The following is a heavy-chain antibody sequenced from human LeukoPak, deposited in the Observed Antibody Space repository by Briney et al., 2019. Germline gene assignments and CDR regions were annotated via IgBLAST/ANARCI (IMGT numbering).Heavy chain of an antibody. V-gene: IGHV4-34*01. CDR2: INHVGTT. CDR1: GGSFNGYY. Sequence: PSETLSLTCNVSGGSFNGYYWTWIRQPPGKGLEWIAEINHVGTTNHNPSLKSRVTVSTDTSKQQFFLKLTSVTAADTALYYCARLVVTAPQHHYYMDVWGEGTTVTVSS. D-gene: IGHD2-21*02. CDR3: ARLVVTAPQHHYYMDV. J-gene: IGHJ6*03.